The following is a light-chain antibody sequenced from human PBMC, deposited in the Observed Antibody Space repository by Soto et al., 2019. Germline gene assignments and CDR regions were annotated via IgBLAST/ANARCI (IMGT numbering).Light chain of an antibody. V-gene: IGKV1-5*03. CDR3: QHYNSYSEA. CDR1: QTISSW. CDR2: KAS. Sequence: DIQMTQSPSTLSGSVGDRVTITCRDSQTISSWLAWYQQKPGKAPKLLIYKASTLKSGVTSRFNGHGSGTEFHLTINHLQPECFATYFCQHYNSYSEAFGQGTKVDIK. J-gene: IGKJ1*01.